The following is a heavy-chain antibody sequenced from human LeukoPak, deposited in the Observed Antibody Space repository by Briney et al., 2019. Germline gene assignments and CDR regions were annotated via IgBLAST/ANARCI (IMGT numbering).Heavy chain of an antibody. J-gene: IGHJ4*02. D-gene: IGHD3-3*01. CDR1: GFTFTTYS. CDR2: ISSSSSYI. V-gene: IGHV3-21*01. CDR3: ARGGCGVVILPLYY. Sequence: GESLRLSCAAAGFTFTTYSMNWVRQAPGKGLEWVSSISSSSSYIYYADSVKGRFTISRDNAKNSLYLHMNSVRAEDTAVYYCARGGCGVVILPLYYWGQGTLVTVSS.